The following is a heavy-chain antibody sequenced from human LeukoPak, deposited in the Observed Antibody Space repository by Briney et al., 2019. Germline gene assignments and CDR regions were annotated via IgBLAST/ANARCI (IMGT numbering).Heavy chain of an antibody. CDR1: GFTFSSYW. CDR3: ARDEIGGSLKY. V-gene: IGHV3-7*01. J-gene: IGHJ4*02. CDR2: IKEDGSEK. D-gene: IGHD1-26*01. Sequence: GGSLRLSLAASGFTFSSYWMSWVRQAPGKGLGWVANIKEDGSEKKYVESVQGRFTISRDNAKNSLYLQMNSLRAEDTAVYYCARDEIGGSLKYWGQGTLVTVSS.